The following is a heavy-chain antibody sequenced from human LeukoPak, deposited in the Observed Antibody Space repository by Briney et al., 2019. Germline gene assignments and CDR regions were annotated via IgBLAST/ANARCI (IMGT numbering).Heavy chain of an antibody. D-gene: IGHD3-10*01. CDR2: IYSDCNT. Sequence: GGSLRLSCAASGFTVSTNYMSWVRQAPGKGLEWVSVIYSDCNTYYADSVKGRFTISRDNSKNTLYLQMNSLRAEDTALYYCARAVLLRFGELAYWGQGSLVTVSS. J-gene: IGHJ4*02. V-gene: IGHV3-66*01. CDR1: GFTVSTNY. CDR3: ARAVLLRFGELAY.